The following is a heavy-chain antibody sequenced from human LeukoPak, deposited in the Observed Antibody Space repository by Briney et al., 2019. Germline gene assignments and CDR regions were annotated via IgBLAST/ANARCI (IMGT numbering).Heavy chain of an antibody. CDR3: AIELYYYDSSGYPH. CDR2: IYSGGST. D-gene: IGHD3-22*01. Sequence: GGSLRLSCAASGFTFSSYGMSWVRQAPGKGLEWVSVIYSGGSTYYADSVKGRFTISRDNSKNTLYLQMNSLRAEDTAVYYCAIELYYYDSSGYPHWGQGTLVTVSS. V-gene: IGHV3-66*01. CDR1: GFTFSSYG. J-gene: IGHJ4*02.